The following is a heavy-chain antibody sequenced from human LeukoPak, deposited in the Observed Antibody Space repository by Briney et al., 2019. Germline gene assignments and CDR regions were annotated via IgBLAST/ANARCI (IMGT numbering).Heavy chain of an antibody. CDR3: ARAHYDYVWGTYHSGAFDI. Sequence: SETLSLTCTVSGGSISSYYWSWIRQPPGKGLEWIGYIYYSGSTNYNPSLKSRVTISVDTSKNQFSLKLSSVTAADTAVYYCARAHYDYVWGTYHSGAFDIWGQGTMVTVSS. J-gene: IGHJ3*02. CDR1: GGSISSYY. CDR2: IYYSGST. D-gene: IGHD3-16*02. V-gene: IGHV4-59*01.